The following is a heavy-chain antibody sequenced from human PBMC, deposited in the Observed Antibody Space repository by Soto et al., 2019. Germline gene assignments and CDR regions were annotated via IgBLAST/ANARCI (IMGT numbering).Heavy chain of an antibody. J-gene: IGHJ4*02. CDR2: IYYSGST. Sequence: SETLSLTCTVSGGSISSYYWSWIRQPPGKGLEWIGYIYYSGSTNYNPSLKSRVTISVDTSKNQFSLKLSSVTAADTAVYYCARTPNYDFWSGYPVSFDYWGKGTLVTVSS. V-gene: IGHV4-59*01. D-gene: IGHD3-3*01. CDR3: ARTPNYDFWSGYPVSFDY. CDR1: GGSISSYY.